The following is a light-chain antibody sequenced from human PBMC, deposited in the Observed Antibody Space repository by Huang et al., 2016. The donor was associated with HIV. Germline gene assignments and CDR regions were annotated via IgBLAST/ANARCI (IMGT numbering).Light chain of an antibody. Sequence: DIQMTQSPSAMSASVGDRVTITCRASQDIRNYLVWFQKKPGKVPKRLIYGAFSLQSGVPSRFSGSGSGTEFTLTISSLQPEDFATYFCLQHNIYPLTFGQGTTVEIK. CDR1: QDIRNY. V-gene: IGKV1-17*03. CDR2: GAF. CDR3: LQHNIYPLT. J-gene: IGKJ1*01.